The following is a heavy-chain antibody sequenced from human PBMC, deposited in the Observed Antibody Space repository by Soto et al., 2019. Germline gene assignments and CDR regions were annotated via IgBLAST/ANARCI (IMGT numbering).Heavy chain of an antibody. D-gene: IGHD3-3*01. Sequence: GGSLRLSCAASGFTFSSYSMNWVRQAPGKGLEWVSYISSSSSTIYYADSVKGRFTISRDNAKNSLYLQMNSLRDEDTAVYYCARDLAPSYDFWSGYYLSAFDIWGQGTMVTVSS. J-gene: IGHJ3*02. CDR3: ARDLAPSYDFWSGYYLSAFDI. CDR2: ISSSSSTI. CDR1: GFTFSSYS. V-gene: IGHV3-48*02.